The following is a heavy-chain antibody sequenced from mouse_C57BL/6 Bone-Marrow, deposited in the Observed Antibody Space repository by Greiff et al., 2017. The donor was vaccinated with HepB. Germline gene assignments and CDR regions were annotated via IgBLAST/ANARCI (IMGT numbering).Heavy chain of an antibody. CDR2: ISNLAYSI. CDR3: ARQAGGSSHFDY. J-gene: IGHJ2*01. D-gene: IGHD1-1*01. V-gene: IGHV5-15*01. CDR1: GFTFSDYG. Sequence: DVMLVESGGGLVQPGGSLKLSCAASGFTFSDYGMAWVRQAPRKGPEWVAFISNLAYSIYYADTVTGRFTISRENAKNTLYLEMSSLRSEDTAMYYCARQAGGSSHFDYWGQGTTLTVSS.